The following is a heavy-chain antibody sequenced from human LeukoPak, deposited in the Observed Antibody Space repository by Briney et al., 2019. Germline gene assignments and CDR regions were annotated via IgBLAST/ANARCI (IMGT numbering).Heavy chain of an antibody. D-gene: IGHD3-22*01. CDR3: AREANYYDSSGYPLRAFDI. CDR1: GGSISSSNW. CDR2: IYHSGST. V-gene: IGHV4-4*02. Sequence: TSETLSLTCAVSGGSISSSNWWSWVRPPPGKGVEWIGEIYHSGSTNYNPSLKRRVTISVDKSKNQFYLKLSAVTATDTAVYYCAREANYYDSSGYPLRAFDIWGQGTMVTVSS. J-gene: IGHJ3*02.